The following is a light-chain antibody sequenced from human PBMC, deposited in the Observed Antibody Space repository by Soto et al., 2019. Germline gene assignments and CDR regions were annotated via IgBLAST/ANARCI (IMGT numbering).Light chain of an antibody. CDR1: QSISRW. Sequence: DIQMTQSPSTLSASVGDRFTITCRAIQSISRWLAWYQQKPGKAPKLLIYDASSLESGVPSRFSGSGSGTEFTLTISSLQPDDFATYYCQQYNSYPWTFGQGTKVEIK. CDR3: QQYNSYPWT. CDR2: DAS. J-gene: IGKJ1*01. V-gene: IGKV1-5*01.